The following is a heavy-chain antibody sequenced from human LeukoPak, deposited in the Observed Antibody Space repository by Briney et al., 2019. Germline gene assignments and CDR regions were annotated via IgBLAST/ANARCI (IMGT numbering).Heavy chain of an antibody. J-gene: IGHJ1*01. CDR3: AKYSGSYYLSSNLDYFQH. CDR1: GFTFSSYA. CDR2: ISGSGGST. V-gene: IGHV3-23*01. D-gene: IGHD1-26*01. Sequence: GGSLRLSCAASGFTFSSYAMSWVRQAPGKGLEWVAAISGSGGSTYYADSVQGRFTISRDNSKNTLYLQMNSLRAEDTAVYYCAKYSGSYYLSSNLDYFQHWGQGTLVTVSS.